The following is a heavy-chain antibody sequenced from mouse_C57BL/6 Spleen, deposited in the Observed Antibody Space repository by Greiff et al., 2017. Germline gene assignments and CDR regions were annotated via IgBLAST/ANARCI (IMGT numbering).Heavy chain of an antibody. CDR3: ARGGYYEYWYFDV. Sequence: EVKLVESGGGLVKPGGSLKLSCAASGFTFSSYAMSWVRQTPEKRLEWVATISDVGSYTYYPDNVKGRFTIYRKNAKNNLYLQMSHLKSEDTAMYYCARGGYYEYWYFDVCGTGTTLTVSS. V-gene: IGHV5-4*03. CDR1: GFTFSSYA. D-gene: IGHD2-3*01. CDR2: ISDVGSYT. J-gene: IGHJ1*03.